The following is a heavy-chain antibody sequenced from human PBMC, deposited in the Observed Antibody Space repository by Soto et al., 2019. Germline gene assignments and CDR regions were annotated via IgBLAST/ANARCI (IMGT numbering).Heavy chain of an antibody. V-gene: IGHV4-59*08. CDR1: DDSISGYY. D-gene: IGHD4-4*01. Sequence: SETLSLPCTVSDDSISGYYWSWIRQPPGGGLEWIAYIYFTGSATYNPSLQSRVTISLGPSNNQFSLKLSSVTAADTAIYYCARHRATVTTWPDFFDYWGQGNLVTVSS. CDR3: ARHRATVTTWPDFFDY. J-gene: IGHJ4*02. CDR2: IYFTGSA.